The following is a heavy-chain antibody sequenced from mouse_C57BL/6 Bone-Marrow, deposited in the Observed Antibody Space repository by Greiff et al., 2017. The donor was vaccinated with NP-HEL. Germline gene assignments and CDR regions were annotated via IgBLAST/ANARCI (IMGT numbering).Heavy chain of an antibody. J-gene: IGHJ4*01. D-gene: IGHD4-1*01. V-gene: IGHV1-55*01. CDR3: ARSLTGDAMDY. Sequence: VQLQQPGAELVKPGASVKMSCKASGYTFTSYWITWVKQRPGQGLAWIGDIYPGSGSTNYNEKFKSKATLTVDTSSSTAYMQLSSLTSEDSAVYYCARSLTGDAMDYWGQGTSVTVSS. CDR2: IYPGSGST. CDR1: GYTFTSYW.